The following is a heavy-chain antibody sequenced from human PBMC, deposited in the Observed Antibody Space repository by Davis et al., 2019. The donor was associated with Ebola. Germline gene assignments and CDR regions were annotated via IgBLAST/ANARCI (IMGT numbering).Heavy chain of an antibody. CDR1: GFTFSSYG. V-gene: IGHV3-30*03. J-gene: IGHJ6*02. CDR2: ISYDGSNK. CDR3: ARDFYYYGMDV. Sequence: GGSLRLSCAASGFTFSSYGMHWVRQAPGKGLEWVAVISYDGSNKYYADSVKGRFTISRDNSKNTLYLQMNSLRAEDTAVYYCARDFYYYGMDVWGQGTTVTVSS.